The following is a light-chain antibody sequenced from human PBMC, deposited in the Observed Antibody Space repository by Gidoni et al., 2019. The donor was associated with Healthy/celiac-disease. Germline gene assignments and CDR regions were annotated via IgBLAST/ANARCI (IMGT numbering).Light chain of an antibody. V-gene: IGKV1-33*01. CDR3: QQYDNLPFT. J-gene: IGKJ4*01. CDR1: QDISNY. Sequence: DIQITHSPSSLSASVGDRVTITCQASQDISNYLNWYQQKPGKASKLLIYDASYLETGVPSRFSGSGSGTDFTFTISSLQPEDIATYYCQQYDNLPFTFGGGTKVEIK. CDR2: DAS.